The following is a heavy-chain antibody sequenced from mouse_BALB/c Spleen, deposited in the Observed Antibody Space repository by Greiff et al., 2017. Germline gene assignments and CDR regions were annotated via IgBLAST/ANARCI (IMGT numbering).Heavy chain of an antibody. CDR3: ARDGGHYYGSSYGFAY. J-gene: IGHJ3*01. CDR2: IWAGGST. Sequence: QVQLQQSGPGLVAPSQSLSITCTVSGFSLTSYGVHWVRQPPGKGLEWLGVIWAGGSTNYNSALMSRLSISKDNSKSQVFLKMNSLQTDDTAMYYCARDGGHYYGSSYGFAYWGQGTLVTVSA. CDR1: GFSLTSYG. V-gene: IGHV2-9*02. D-gene: IGHD1-1*01.